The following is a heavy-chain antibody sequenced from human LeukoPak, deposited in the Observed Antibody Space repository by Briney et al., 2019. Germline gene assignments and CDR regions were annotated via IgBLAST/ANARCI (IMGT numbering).Heavy chain of an antibody. CDR1: GFTFSSYS. Sequence: GGSLRLSCAASGFTFSSYSMNWVRQAPGKGLEWVSSISSSSSYIYYADSVKGRFTISRDNANNSLFLQMNSLRVEDTAVYYCARTGQYCSGGTCYSGQFDFWGQGTLVTVSS. CDR2: ISSSSSYI. V-gene: IGHV3-21*04. CDR3: ARTGQYCSGGTCYSGQFDF. J-gene: IGHJ4*02. D-gene: IGHD2-15*01.